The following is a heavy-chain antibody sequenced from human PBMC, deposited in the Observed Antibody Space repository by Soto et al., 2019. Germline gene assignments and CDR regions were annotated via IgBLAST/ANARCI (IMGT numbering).Heavy chain of an antibody. Sequence: PSETLSLTCAVYGGSFSGYYWSWIRQPPGKGLEWIGEINHSGSTNYNPSLKSRVTISVDTSKNQFSLKLSPVTAADTAVYYCARDSGYSYGPIDYWGQGTLVTVSS. D-gene: IGHD5-18*01. CDR2: INHSGST. J-gene: IGHJ4*02. CDR3: ARDSGYSYGPIDY. CDR1: GGSFSGYY. V-gene: IGHV4-34*01.